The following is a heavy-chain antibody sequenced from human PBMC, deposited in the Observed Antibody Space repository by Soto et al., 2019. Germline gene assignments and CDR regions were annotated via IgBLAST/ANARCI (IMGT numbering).Heavy chain of an antibody. V-gene: IGHV3-13*05. CDR1: GFTFSSYD. CDR2: IGTAGDP. J-gene: IGHJ6*02. CDR3: AKGGFDFWSGTYYYYGMDV. Sequence: GGSLRLSCAASGFTFSSYDMHWVRQATGKGLEWVSAIGTAGDPYYPGSVKGRFTISRENAKNSLYLQMNSLRAGDTAVYYCAKGGFDFWSGTYYYYGMDVWGRGTTVTVSS. D-gene: IGHD3-3*01.